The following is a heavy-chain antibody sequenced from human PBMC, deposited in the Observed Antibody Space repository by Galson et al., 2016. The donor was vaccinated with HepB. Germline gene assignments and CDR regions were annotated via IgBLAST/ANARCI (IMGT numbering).Heavy chain of an antibody. CDR2: ISTGSGYI. J-gene: IGHJ6*02. D-gene: IGHD1-14*01. V-gene: IGHV3-21*01. CDR1: GFNFSNYA. CDR3: AFNPGPEDV. Sequence: SLRLSCAASGFNFSNYAMNWVRQAPGKGLEWVSSISTGSGYIYYADTVKGRFTISRDNAKNSLYLQMNSLRAEYTAVYYCAFNPGPEDVWGQGTTVTVSS.